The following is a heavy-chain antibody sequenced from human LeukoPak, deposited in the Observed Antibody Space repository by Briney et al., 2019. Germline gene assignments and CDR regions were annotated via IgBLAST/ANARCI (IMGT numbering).Heavy chain of an antibody. CDR3: AREEGGDSSGWALDY. V-gene: IGHV3-23*01. J-gene: IGHJ4*02. CDR2: ISGSGGST. Sequence: PGGSLRLSCAASGFTVSSNYMSWVRQAPGKGLEWVSAISGSGGSTYYADSVKGRFTISRDNSKNTLYLQMNSLRAEDTAVYYCAREEGGDSSGWALDYWGQGTLVTVSS. D-gene: IGHD6-19*01. CDR1: GFTVSSNY.